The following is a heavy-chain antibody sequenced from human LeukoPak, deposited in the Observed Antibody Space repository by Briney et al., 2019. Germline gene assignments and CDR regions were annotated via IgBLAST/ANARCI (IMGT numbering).Heavy chain of an antibody. D-gene: IGHD3-10*01. CDR3: AREPRITMVRGVIIGYFDY. V-gene: IGHV4-31*03. CDR2: IYYSGST. Sequence: SETLSLTCTVSGGSISSGGYYWSWIRQHPGKGLEWIGYIYYSGSTYYNPSLKSRVTISVDTSKNQFSLKLSSVTAADTAVYYCAREPRITMVRGVIIGYFDYCGQGTLVTVSS. CDR1: GGSISSGGYY. J-gene: IGHJ4*02.